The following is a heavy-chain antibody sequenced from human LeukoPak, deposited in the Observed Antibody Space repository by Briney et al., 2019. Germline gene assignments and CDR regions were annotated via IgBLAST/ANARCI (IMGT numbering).Heavy chain of an antibody. CDR1: GGSISSSSYY. Sequence: SETLSLTCTVSGGSISSSSYYWGWIRQPPGKGLEWIGSIYYSGSTYYNPSLKSRVTISVDTSKNLFSLKLSSVTASDTAVYYCARQGWFGELLSPLDYWGQGTLVTVSS. CDR3: ARQGWFGELLSPLDY. J-gene: IGHJ4*02. D-gene: IGHD3-10*01. V-gene: IGHV4-39*01. CDR2: IYYSGST.